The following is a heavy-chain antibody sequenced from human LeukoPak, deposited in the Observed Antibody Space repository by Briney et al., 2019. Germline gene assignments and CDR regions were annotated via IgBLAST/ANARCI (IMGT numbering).Heavy chain of an antibody. CDR2: ISKSGDST. CDR1: GFSFSSYA. Sequence: GGSLRLSCAASGFSFSSYAMSWVRQAPGKGLEWVSAISKSGDSTFYADSVKGRFTISRDNSKSTLYLQMNSLRAEDTGVYYCARGYASESYYNGPGYWGQGTLVTVSS. J-gene: IGHJ4*02. CDR3: ARGYASESYYNGPGY. V-gene: IGHV3-23*01. D-gene: IGHD3-10*01.